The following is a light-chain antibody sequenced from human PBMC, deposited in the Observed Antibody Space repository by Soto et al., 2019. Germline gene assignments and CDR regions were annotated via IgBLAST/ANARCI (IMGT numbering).Light chain of an antibody. J-gene: IGKJ2*01. Sequence: DIQMTQSPSTLSASIGDRIIITCRASQNINNHLAWYQQRPGKAPHLLMYDASRLKTGIPSRFSGSGSGTECTLTINSLQPDDFATYYCQHYSNYPYTVGQGTRLEIK. CDR1: QNINNH. V-gene: IGKV1-5*01. CDR3: QHYSNYPYT. CDR2: DAS.